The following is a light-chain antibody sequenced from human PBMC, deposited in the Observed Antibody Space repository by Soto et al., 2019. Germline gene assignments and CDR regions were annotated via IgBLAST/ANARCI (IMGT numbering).Light chain of an antibody. CDR2: DVS. J-gene: IGLJ1*01. CDR3: SSYAGSNTDV. CDR1: SGDVGGYNY. Sequence: QSVLTQPPSASGSPGQSVTISCTGTSGDVGGYNYVSWYQQHPGKAPKLMIFDVSERPSGVPDRFSASKSGNTASLTVSGLQAEDEADYYCSSYAGSNTDVFGTGTKLTVL. V-gene: IGLV2-8*01.